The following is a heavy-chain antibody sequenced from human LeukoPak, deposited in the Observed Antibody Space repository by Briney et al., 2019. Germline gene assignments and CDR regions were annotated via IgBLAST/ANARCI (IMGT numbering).Heavy chain of an antibody. J-gene: IGHJ4*02. CDR2: ITRNGRTI. CDR1: GFTFRRYP. D-gene: IGHD3-3*01. V-gene: IGHV3-64D*06. CDR3: VKELTETDFAVGFFDY. Sequence: PGGCLRLSCSASGFTFRRYPMHWVRQAPGKGLEYISAITRNGRTIYYADSVRVRFTISRDNSKNTLYLQMNSLRPEDTAVYYCVKELTETDFAVGFFDYWGQGTLVTVSS.